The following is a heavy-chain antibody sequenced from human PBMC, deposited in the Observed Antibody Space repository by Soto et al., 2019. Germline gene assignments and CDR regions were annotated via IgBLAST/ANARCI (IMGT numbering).Heavy chain of an antibody. Sequence: QVQLQQWGAGLLKPSETLSLTCAVYGGSFSGSYWSWIRQPPGKGLEWIGEINHSGSTNYNPSLKSRVIISVDTYKNQFSLKLSSETAADTAMYYCARGGGCSGGSCYPLGRWGQGTLVTVSS. D-gene: IGHD2-15*01. V-gene: IGHV4-34*01. J-gene: IGHJ4*02. CDR3: ARGGGCSGGSCYPLGR. CDR2: INHSGST. CDR1: GGSFSGSY.